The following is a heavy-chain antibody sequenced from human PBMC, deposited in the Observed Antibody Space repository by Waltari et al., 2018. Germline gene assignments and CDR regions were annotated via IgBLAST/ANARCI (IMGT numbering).Heavy chain of an antibody. Sequence: QLQLQESGPGLVKPSETLSLTCTVSGGSISSISYYGGWIRQPPGKGLEWIGSFYYGGKTYYNPSLQSRITISVDTSKNQFSLKLNSVTAADTAVYYCARPCCVGGGALLSLDLWGQGTLVTVSS. CDR1: GGSISSISYY. D-gene: IGHD3-16*01. V-gene: IGHV4-39*01. J-gene: IGHJ5*02. CDR3: ARPCCVGGGALLSLDL. CDR2: FYYGGKT.